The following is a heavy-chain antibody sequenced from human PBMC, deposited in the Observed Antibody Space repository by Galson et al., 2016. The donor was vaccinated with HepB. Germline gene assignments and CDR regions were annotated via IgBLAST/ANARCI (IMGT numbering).Heavy chain of an antibody. V-gene: IGHV3-33*01. CDR1: GFTFSSYG. CDR2: IWYDGSNK. J-gene: IGHJ6*02. Sequence: SLRLSCAASGFTFSSYGMHWVRQAPGKGLEWVAVIWYDGSNKYYADSVKGRFTISRDNSKNTLYLQMNSLRVEDTAVYYRAREINWNSCGMDVWGQGTTVTVS. CDR3: AREINWNSCGMDV. D-gene: IGHD1-1*01.